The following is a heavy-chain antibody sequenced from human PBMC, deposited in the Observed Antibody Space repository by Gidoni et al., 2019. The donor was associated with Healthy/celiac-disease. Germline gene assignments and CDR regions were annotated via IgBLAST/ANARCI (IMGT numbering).Heavy chain of an antibody. CDR2: INHSGST. V-gene: IGHV4-34*01. Sequence: QVQLQQWGAGLLKPSETLSLTCAVYGGSFSGYYWSWIRQPPGKGLEWIGEINHSGSTNYNPSLKSRVTISVDTSKNQFSLKLSPVTAADTAVYYCARFRVAVAGFAFDIWGQGTMVTVSS. J-gene: IGHJ3*02. CDR3: ARFRVAVAGFAFDI. CDR1: GGSFSGYY. D-gene: IGHD6-19*01.